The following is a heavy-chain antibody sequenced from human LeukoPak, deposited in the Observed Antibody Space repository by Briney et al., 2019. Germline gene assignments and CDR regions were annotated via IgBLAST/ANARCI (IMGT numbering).Heavy chain of an antibody. J-gene: IGHJ4*02. CDR2: ISGDGGST. D-gene: IGHD6-13*01. CDR1: GFTFSSFV. CDR3: AKDIWSSSSFDY. Sequence: GRSLRLSCAASGFTFSSFVMHWVRQAPGKGLEWVSLISGDGGSTYYADSVKGRFTISRDNSKNSLYLQMNSLRTEDTALYYCAKDIWSSSSFDYWGQGTLVTVSS. V-gene: IGHV3-43*02.